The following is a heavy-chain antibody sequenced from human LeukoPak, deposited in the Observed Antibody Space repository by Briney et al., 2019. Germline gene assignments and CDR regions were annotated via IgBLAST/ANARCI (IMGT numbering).Heavy chain of an antibody. V-gene: IGHV5-51*01. CDR2: IYPGDSDT. J-gene: IGHJ4*02. D-gene: IGHD2-2*02. CDR3: ARPSYCSSTSCYKGNYYFDY. CDR1: GYNFTNFW. Sequence: ESLKISCKSSGYNFTNFWIGWVRQMPGKGLEWMGIIYPGDSDTRYSPSFQGQVTISADKSISTAYLQWSSLKASDTAMYYCARPSYCSSTSCYKGNYYFDYWGQGTLVTVSS.